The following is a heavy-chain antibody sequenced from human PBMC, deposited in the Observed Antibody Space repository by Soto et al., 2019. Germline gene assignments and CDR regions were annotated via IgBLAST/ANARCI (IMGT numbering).Heavy chain of an antibody. Sequence: QVQLVESGGGVVQPGRSLRLSCAASGFTFSSYGMHWVRQAPGKGLEWVAVIWYDGSNKYYADSVKGRFTISRDNSKNTLYLQMNSLRAEDTAVYYCAREPGYCISTSCYSNIDYYYYGMDVWGQGTTVTVSS. J-gene: IGHJ6*02. CDR3: AREPGYCISTSCYSNIDYYYYGMDV. CDR2: IWYDGSNK. V-gene: IGHV3-33*01. CDR1: GFTFSSYG. D-gene: IGHD2-2*01.